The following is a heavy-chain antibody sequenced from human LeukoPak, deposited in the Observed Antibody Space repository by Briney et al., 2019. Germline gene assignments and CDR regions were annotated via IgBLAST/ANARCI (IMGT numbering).Heavy chain of an antibody. D-gene: IGHD3-22*01. CDR1: GGSISGYH. Sequence: PSETLSLTCTVSGGSISGYHWSWIRQSPGKGLEWIGYIDETWNTNYSPSIKSRVTMSLDMSKNQFSLEMNSVTAADTAMFYCARLDRPGGRTGDVFDVWGQGTMVTVSS. J-gene: IGHJ3*01. CDR3: ARLDRPGGRTGDVFDV. V-gene: IGHV4-59*08. CDR2: IDETWNT.